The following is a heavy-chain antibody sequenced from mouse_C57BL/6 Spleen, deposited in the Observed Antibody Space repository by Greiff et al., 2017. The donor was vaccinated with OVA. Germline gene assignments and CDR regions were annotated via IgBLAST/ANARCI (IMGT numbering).Heavy chain of an antibody. D-gene: IGHD2-3*01. J-gene: IGHJ4*01. Sequence: EVQLVESGGGLVQPKGSLKLSCAASGFTFNTYAMHWVRQAPGKGLEWVARIRSKSSNYATYYADSVKDRFTISRDDSQSMLYLQMNNLKTEDTAMYYCVRDGGYDGYYLYYAMDYWGQGTSVTVSS. CDR2: IRSKSSNYAT. V-gene: IGHV10-3*01. CDR3: VRDGGYDGYYLYYAMDY. CDR1: GFTFNTYA.